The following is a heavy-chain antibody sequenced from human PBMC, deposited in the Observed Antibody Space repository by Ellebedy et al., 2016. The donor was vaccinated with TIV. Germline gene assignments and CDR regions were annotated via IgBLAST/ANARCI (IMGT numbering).Heavy chain of an antibody. CDR1: GGSITSGNYY. CDR3: ARGIFGVSIGLYFDS. CDR2: IYYSGST. D-gene: IGHD3-10*01. V-gene: IGHV4-61*01. J-gene: IGHJ4*02. Sequence: SETLSLTCTASGGSITSGNYYWSWIRQPPGKGLEWIGNIYYSGSTNYNPSLKTRVAMSIDTSKSQFYLELNSVTAADTAQYHCARGIFGVSIGLYFDSWGQGTLVTVSS.